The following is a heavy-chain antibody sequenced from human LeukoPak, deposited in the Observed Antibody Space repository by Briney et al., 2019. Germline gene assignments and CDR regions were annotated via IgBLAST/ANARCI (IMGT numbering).Heavy chain of an antibody. D-gene: IGHD6-13*01. V-gene: IGHV4-55*01. J-gene: IGHJ5*02. CDR1: GFTFSNYAM. Sequence: PGGSLRLSCAASGFTFSNYAMSWVRQPPGKGLEWIGNIHYSGSTYYNASLNSRITMSIDTSKNQFSLKLSSVTAADTAVYYCARVFSSSWYTNWFDPWGQGTLATVSS. CDR3: ARVFSSSWYTNWFDP. CDR2: IHYSGST.